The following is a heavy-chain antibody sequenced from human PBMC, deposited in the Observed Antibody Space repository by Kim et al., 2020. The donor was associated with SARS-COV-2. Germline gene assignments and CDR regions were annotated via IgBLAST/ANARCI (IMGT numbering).Heavy chain of an antibody. CDR2: IKSKTDGGTT. Sequence: GGSLRLSCAASGFTFSNAWMSWVRQAPGKGLEWVGRIKSKTDGGTTDYAAPVKGRFTISRDDSKNTLYLQMNSLKTEDTAVYYCTTDRDWAAAGTVDYWGQGTLVTVSS. CDR3: TTDRDWAAAGTVDY. V-gene: IGHV3-15*01. J-gene: IGHJ4*02. CDR1: GFTFSNAW. D-gene: IGHD6-13*01.